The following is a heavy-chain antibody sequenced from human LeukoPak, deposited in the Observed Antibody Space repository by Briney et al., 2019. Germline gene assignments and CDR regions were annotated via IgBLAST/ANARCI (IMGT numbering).Heavy chain of an antibody. J-gene: IGHJ5*02. V-gene: IGHV1-3*01. CDR3: ARVGCSGGSCYSGGWFDP. Sequence: GASVKVSCKASGYTFTSYAMHWVRQAPGQRLEWMGWINAGNGNTKYSQKFQGRVTITRDTSASTAYMELSSLRSEDTAVYYCARVGCSGGSCYSGGWFDPWGQGTLVTVSS. CDR2: INAGNGNT. CDR1: GYTFTSYA. D-gene: IGHD2-15*01.